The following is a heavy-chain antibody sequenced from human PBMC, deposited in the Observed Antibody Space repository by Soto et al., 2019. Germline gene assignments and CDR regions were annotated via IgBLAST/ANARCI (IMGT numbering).Heavy chain of an antibody. D-gene: IGHD1-7*01. V-gene: IGHV4-59*01. CDR2: IYYSGST. CDR1: GGSISSYY. Sequence: SETLYITCTVSGGSISSYYWSWIRQPPGKGLEWIGYIYYSGSTNYNPSLKSRVTISVDTSKNQFSLKLSSVTAADTAVYYCARTPAGTMLWFDPWGQGTLVTVSS. CDR3: ARTPAGTMLWFDP. J-gene: IGHJ5*02.